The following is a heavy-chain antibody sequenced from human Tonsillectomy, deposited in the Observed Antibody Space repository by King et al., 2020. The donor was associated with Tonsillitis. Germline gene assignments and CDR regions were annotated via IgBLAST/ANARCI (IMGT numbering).Heavy chain of an antibody. J-gene: IGHJ4*02. Sequence: VQLVESGGGVVQPGRSLRLSCAASGFTFSTYSIHWVRQAPGKGLEWVAVISYDGSNKYYADSVKGRFTISSDNSKNTLYLQMNSLRAEDTAVYYCARDQNYGSGSYYVSGYFDYWGQGTLVTVSS. D-gene: IGHD3-10*01. CDR1: GFTFSTYS. CDR3: ARDQNYGSGSYYVSGYFDY. CDR2: ISYDGSNK. V-gene: IGHV3-30-3*01.